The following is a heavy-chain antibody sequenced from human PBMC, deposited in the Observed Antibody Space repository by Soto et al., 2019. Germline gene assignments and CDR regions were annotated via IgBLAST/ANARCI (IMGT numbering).Heavy chain of an antibody. CDR3: AREKYCSGGSCYANDAFDI. CDR2: FYYSGST. D-gene: IGHD2-15*01. V-gene: IGHV4-39*07. J-gene: IGHJ3*02. Sequence: SETLSLTCTVSGGSISSSSTYYWGWIRQPPGKGLGWIGSFYYSGSTNYNPSLKSRVTISVDTSKNQFSLKLSSVTAADTAVYYCAREKYCSGGSCYANDAFDIWGQGTMVTVSS. CDR1: GGSISSSSTYY.